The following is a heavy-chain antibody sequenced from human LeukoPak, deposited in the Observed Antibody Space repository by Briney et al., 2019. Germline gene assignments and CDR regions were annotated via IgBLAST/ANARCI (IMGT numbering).Heavy chain of an antibody. CDR3: ARGGYDSAAYYLDY. J-gene: IGHJ4*02. CDR1: GYTFTSYD. V-gene: IGHV1-18*01. CDR2: ISAYNGNT. Sequence: ATVKVSCKASGYTFTSYDFNWVRQATGQRPEWMGWISAYNGNTNYAQKLQGRVTMTTDTSTSTAYMELRSLRSDDTAVYSCARGGYDSAAYYLDYWGQGTLVTVSS. D-gene: IGHD3-22*01.